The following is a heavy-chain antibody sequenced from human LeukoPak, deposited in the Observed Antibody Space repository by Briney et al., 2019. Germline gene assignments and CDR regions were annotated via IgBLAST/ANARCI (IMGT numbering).Heavy chain of an antibody. D-gene: IGHD3-16*02. CDR3: ARELYGGADY. V-gene: IGHV3-21*04. CDR1: GFTFSSFS. CDR2: IISSSGYI. Sequence: GGSLRLSCAASGFTFSSFSMNWVRQAPGRGLEWVSSIISSSGYIHYADSVKGRFTISRDNAKNSQYLQMNSLRAEDTAVYYCARELYGGADYWGQGTLVTVSS. J-gene: IGHJ4*02.